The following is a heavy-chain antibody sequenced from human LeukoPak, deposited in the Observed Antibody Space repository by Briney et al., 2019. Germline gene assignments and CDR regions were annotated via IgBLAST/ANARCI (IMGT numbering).Heavy chain of an antibody. V-gene: IGHV3-21*01. CDR1: GFTFSSHS. CDR2: ISGRSTYM. D-gene: IGHD5-18*01. J-gene: IGHJ4*02. Sequence: GGSLRLSCVASGFTFSSHSIIWSRQAPGMGLEWVSSISGRSTYMYSADSVKGRFTISRDNAKNSLYLQMNSLRAEDTAVYYCARDFGDSYGYSYFDYWGQGTLVTVSS. CDR3: ARDFGDSYGYSYFDY.